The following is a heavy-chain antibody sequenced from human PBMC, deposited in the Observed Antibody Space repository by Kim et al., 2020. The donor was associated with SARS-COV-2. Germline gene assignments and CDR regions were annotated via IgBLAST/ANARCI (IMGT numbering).Heavy chain of an antibody. CDR3: ARYLGYYYGSGFDY. D-gene: IGHD3-10*01. J-gene: IGHJ4*02. Sequence: SETLSLTCAVYGGSFSGYYWSWIRQPPGKGLEWIGEINHSGSTNYNPSLKSRVTISVDTSKNQFSLTQSSVTAADTAVYYCARYLGYYYGSGFDYWGQGT. CDR1: GGSFSGYY. V-gene: IGHV4-34*01. CDR2: INHSGST.